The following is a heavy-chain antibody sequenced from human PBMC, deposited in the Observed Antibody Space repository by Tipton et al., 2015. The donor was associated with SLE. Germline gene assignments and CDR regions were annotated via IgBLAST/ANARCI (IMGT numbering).Heavy chain of an antibody. D-gene: IGHD2-2*02. J-gene: IGHJ3*02. V-gene: IGHV4-39*01. CDR3: ARRRYCSSTSCYNAFDI. CDR1: GGSISSSSYY. CDR2: IYYSGST. Sequence: TLSLTCTVSGGSISSSSYYWGWIRQPPGKGLEWIGSIYYSGSTYYNPSLRSRVTISVDTSKNQFSLKLSSVTAADTAVYYCARRRYCSSTSCYNAFDIWGQGTMVTVSS.